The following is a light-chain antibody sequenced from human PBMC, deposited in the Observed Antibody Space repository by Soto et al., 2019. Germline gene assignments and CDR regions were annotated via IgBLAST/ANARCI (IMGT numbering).Light chain of an antibody. V-gene: IGLV2-14*01. CDR2: EVS. Sequence: QSVLTQPASVSGSPGQSITISCTGTSSDVGGYNYVSWYQQHPGKAPKLMIYEVSNRPSGVSNRFSGSKSGNTASLTISGLQPEDEAGYYCPSYTSTITYVFGTGTKV. J-gene: IGLJ1*01. CDR1: SSDVGGYNY. CDR3: PSYTSTITYV.